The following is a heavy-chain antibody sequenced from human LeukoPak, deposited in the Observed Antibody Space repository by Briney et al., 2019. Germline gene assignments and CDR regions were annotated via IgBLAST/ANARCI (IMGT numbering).Heavy chain of an antibody. V-gene: IGHV3-7*01. CDR2: VKPDGNEK. CDR1: GFTFSSYW. CDR3: ARGDLDY. Sequence: GGSLRLSCGVSGFTFSSYWMTWARQAPGRGLEWVATVKPDGNEKFYVDSVKGRFAISRDNARNSVYLGMNSLRVEDTAVYLCARGDLDYWGQGTLVTVSS. J-gene: IGHJ4*01.